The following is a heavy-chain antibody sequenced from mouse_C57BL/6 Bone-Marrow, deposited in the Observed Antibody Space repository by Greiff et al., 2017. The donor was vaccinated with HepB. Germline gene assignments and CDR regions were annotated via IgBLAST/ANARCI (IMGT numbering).Heavy chain of an antibody. CDR2: IYPRSGNT. D-gene: IGHD1-1*01. CDR1: GYTFTSYG. Sequence: VMLVESGAELARPGASVKLSCKASGYTFTSYGISWVKQRTGQGLEWIGEIYPRSGNTYYNEKFKGKATLTADKSSSTAYMELRSLTSEDSAVYFCARPYYYGSSYGAWFAYWGQGTLVTVSA. V-gene: IGHV1-81*01. CDR3: ARPYYYGSSYGAWFAY. J-gene: IGHJ3*01.